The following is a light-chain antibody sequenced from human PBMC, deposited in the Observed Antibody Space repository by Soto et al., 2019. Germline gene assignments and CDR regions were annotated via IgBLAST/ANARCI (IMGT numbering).Light chain of an antibody. CDR1: QSVSSSY. J-gene: IGKJ1*01. Sequence: EIVLTQSPGTLSLSPGEGATLSCRASQSVSSSYLAWYQQKPGQAPRLLIYGASSRASGVPDRFSGSGSGTDFTLTFSRLEPEDFAVYYCQQYGSSAWTFGQGTKVDIK. CDR3: QQYGSSAWT. CDR2: GAS. V-gene: IGKV3-20*01.